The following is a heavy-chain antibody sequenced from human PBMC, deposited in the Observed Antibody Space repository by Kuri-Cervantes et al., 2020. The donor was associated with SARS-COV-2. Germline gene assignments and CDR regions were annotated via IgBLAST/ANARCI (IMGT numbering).Heavy chain of an antibody. CDR1: GYTFTSYG. CDR2: IGAYNGNT. D-gene: IGHD1-1*01. Sequence: ASVKVSCKDSGYTFTSYGISWVRQAPGQGLEWMGWIGAYNGNTNYAQKLQGRVTMTTDTSTSTAYMELRSLRSDDTAVYYCARDLELQLEPTLDYWGQGNLVNGSS. CDR3: ARDLELQLEPTLDY. J-gene: IGHJ4*01. V-gene: IGHV1-18*01.